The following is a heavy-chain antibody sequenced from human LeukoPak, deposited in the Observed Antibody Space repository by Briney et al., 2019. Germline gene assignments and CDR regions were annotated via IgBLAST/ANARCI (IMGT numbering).Heavy chain of an antibody. D-gene: IGHD5-18*01. CDR1: GYTFTSYG. J-gene: IGHJ5*02. CDR3: ARGEAYTANNWFDP. Sequence: ASVKVSCKASGYTFTSYGISGVPQAPGQGLEWMGWISAYNGNTNYAQKLQGRVTMTTDTSTSTAYMELRSLRSDDTAVYYCARGEAYTANNWFDPWGQGTLVTVSS. CDR2: ISAYNGNT. V-gene: IGHV1-18*01.